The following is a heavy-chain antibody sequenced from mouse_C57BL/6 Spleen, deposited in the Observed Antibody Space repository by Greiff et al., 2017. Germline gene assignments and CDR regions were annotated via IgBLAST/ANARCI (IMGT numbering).Heavy chain of an antibody. Sequence: QVQLQQPGAELVKPGASVNLSCRASGYTFTSYWMHWVRQRPGQGLEWIGMIHPNSGSTNYNEKFKSKATLTVDKSSSTAYMQLSSLTSEDSAVYYCARSALIFHFDYWGQGTTLTVSS. V-gene: IGHV1-64*01. CDR3: ARSALIFHFDY. CDR1: GYTFTSYW. J-gene: IGHJ2*01. CDR2: IHPNSGST.